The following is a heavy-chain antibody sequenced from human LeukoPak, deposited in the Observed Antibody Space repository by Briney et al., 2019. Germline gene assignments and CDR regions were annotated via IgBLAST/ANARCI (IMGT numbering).Heavy chain of an antibody. CDR1: GGSISSGGYY. Sequence: PSETLSLTCTVSGGSISSGGYYWSWIRQPPGKGLEWIGFIHDGGSPSYNSSLKSRVAISGDRSKNQFSLTLSSVTAADTAIYYCARDSPKRYSGSYFDYWGQGTLVTVSS. CDR3: ARDSPKRYSGSYFDY. CDR2: IHDGGSP. D-gene: IGHD1-26*01. V-gene: IGHV4-30-2*01. J-gene: IGHJ4*02.